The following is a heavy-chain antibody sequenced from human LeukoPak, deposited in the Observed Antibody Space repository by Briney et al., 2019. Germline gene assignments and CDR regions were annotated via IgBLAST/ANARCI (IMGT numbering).Heavy chain of an antibody. J-gene: IGHJ5*02. V-gene: IGHV3-33*01. CDR1: GFTFSSYG. CDR2: IWYDGSNK. Sequence: PGGSLRLSCAASGFTFSSYGMHWVRQAPGKGLEWVAVIWYDGSNKYYADSVKGRFAISRDNSKNTLYLQMNSLRAEDTAVYYCASSSPYCSSTSCYRSSWFDPWGQGTLVTVSS. D-gene: IGHD2-2*02. CDR3: ASSSPYCSSTSCYRSSWFDP.